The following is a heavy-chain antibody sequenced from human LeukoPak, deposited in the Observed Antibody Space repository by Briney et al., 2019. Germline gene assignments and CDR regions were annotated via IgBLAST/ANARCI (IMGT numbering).Heavy chain of an antibody. CDR3: AHAYCSSTSCCPDY. CDR1: GFSLSTSGVG. D-gene: IGHD2-2*01. V-gene: IGHV2-5*01. J-gene: IGHJ4*02. Sequence: SGPTLVNPTQTLTLTCTFSGFSLSTSGVGVGWIRQPPGKALEWLALIYWNDDKRYSPSLKSRLNITKDTSKNQVVLTMTNMDPVDTATYYCAHAYCSSTSCCPDYWGQGTLVTVSS. CDR2: IYWNDDK.